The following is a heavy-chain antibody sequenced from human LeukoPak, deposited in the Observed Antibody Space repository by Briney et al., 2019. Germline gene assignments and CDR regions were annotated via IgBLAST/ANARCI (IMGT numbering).Heavy chain of an antibody. D-gene: IGHD2-8*01. CDR3: ARAPVYDACDI. CDR1: GGSISSYY. V-gene: IGHV4-4*07. CDR2: IYTSGCT. Sequence: SDTLSLTCTVSGGSISSYYWSWIRQPAGKGLEWIGRIYTSGCTNYNPSLKSRVAMPVDTSKNQFSRKLSSVTAADTAVYYCARAPVYDACDIWGQGTMVTVSS. J-gene: IGHJ3*02.